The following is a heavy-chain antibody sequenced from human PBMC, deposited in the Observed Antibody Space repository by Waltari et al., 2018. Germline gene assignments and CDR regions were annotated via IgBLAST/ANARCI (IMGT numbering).Heavy chain of an antibody. CDR2: IYPGDSDT. CDR3: ARHISRYCSGGSCYSWDFDY. CDR1: GYSFTSYW. V-gene: IGHV5-51*01. D-gene: IGHD2-15*01. Sequence: EVQLVQSGAEVKKPGESLKISCKGSGYSFTSYWIGWVRQMPGKGLGWMGIIYPGDSDTRYSPSFQGQVTISADKSISTAYLQWSSLKASDTAMYYCARHISRYCSGGSCYSWDFDYWGQGTLVTVSS. J-gene: IGHJ4*02.